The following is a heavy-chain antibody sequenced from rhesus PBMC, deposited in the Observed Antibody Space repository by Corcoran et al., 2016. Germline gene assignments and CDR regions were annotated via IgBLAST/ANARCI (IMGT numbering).Heavy chain of an antibody. J-gene: IGHJ4*01. Sequence: QVQLQQWGEGLVKPSETLSLTCAVYGGSISGYYYWSWIRPPPGKGLEWIGYIYGNSASTNYNPSLKNRVTSSKDTSKNQFSLKLSAVTAADTAVYYCARERGDYYAYYFDYWGQGVLVTVSS. CDR1: GGSISGYYY. CDR3: ARERGDYYAYYFDY. V-gene: IGHV4-73*01. CDR2: IYGNSAST. D-gene: IGHD3-34*01.